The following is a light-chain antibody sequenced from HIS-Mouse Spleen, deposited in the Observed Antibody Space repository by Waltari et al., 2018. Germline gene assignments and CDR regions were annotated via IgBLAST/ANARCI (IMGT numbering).Light chain of an antibody. J-gene: IGLJ2*01. CDR2: DVS. CDR3: SSYTSSSFNVV. Sequence: QSALTQPASVSGSPGQSITSSCTGTSSDVGGYNYVSWYQQHQGKAPKLMIYDVSNRPSGVSNRFSGSKSGNTASLTISGLQAEDEADYYCSSYTSSSFNVVFGGGTKLTVL. V-gene: IGLV2-14*03. CDR1: SSDVGGYNY.